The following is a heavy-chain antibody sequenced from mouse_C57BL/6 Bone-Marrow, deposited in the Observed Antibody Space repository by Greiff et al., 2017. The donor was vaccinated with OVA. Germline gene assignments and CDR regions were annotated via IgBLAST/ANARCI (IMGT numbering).Heavy chain of an antibody. V-gene: IGHV5-4*03. Sequence: EVMLVESGGGLVKPGGSLKLSCAASGFTFSSYAMSWVRQTPEKRLEWVATISDGGSYTYYPDNVKGRFTISRDNAKNNLYLQMSHLKSEDTAMYYCARGVVATGYFDVWGTGTTVTVSS. CDR1: GFTFSSYA. D-gene: IGHD1-1*01. J-gene: IGHJ1*03. CDR3: ARGVVATGYFDV. CDR2: ISDGGSYT.